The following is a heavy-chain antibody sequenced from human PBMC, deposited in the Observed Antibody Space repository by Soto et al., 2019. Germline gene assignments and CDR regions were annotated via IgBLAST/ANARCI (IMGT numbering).Heavy chain of an antibody. CDR2: IKQDGSEK. Sequence: GGSLRLSCAASGFTFSSYWMSWVRQAPGKGLEWVANIKQDGSEKYYVDSVKGRFTISRDNAKNSLYLQMNSLRAEDTAVYYCARTRRITMVRGRTYYYMDVWGKGTTVTVSS. D-gene: IGHD3-10*01. J-gene: IGHJ6*03. CDR1: GFTFSSYW. CDR3: ARTRRITMVRGRTYYYMDV. V-gene: IGHV3-7*01.